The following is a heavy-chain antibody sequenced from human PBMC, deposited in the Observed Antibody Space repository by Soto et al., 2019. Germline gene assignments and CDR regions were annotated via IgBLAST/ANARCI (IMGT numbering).Heavy chain of an antibody. CDR2: IHYFGST. D-gene: IGHD1-26*01. V-gene: IGHV4-61*01. CDR1: GGSLNSSSHY. Sequence: SETLSLTCTVSGGSLNSSSHYWSWIRQPPGKGLEWIGYIHYFGSTKYNPSLESRVVISVDTSKNQFSLKVPSVTAADTAIYFCARGGSYVGFDSWGQGDRVTVS. J-gene: IGHJ4*02. CDR3: ARGGSYVGFDS.